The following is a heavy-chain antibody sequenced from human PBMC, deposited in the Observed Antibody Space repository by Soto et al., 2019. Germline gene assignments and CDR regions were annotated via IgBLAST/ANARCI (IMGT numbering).Heavy chain of an antibody. V-gene: IGHV4-59*01. J-gene: IGHJ5*02. Sequence: SETLSLTCTVSGGSISSYYWSWIRQPPGKGLEWIGYIYYSGSTNYNPSLKSRVTISLDTSKNQFSMKLSSVTAADTALYYCARDRSSGCYTGSQRNNWFDPWGQGTLVTVSS. D-gene: IGHD6-19*01. CDR1: GGSISSYY. CDR2: IYYSGST. CDR3: ARDRSSGCYTGSQRNNWFDP.